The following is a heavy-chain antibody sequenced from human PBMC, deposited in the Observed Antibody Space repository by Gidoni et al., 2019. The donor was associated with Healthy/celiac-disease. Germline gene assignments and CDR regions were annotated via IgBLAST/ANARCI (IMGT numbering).Heavy chain of an antibody. J-gene: IGHJ4*02. D-gene: IGHD6-13*01. CDR1: GGSISSYY. CDR2: IYYSGST. V-gene: IGHV4-59*08. CDR3: ARYAGYFDY. Sequence: QVQLQESGPGLVKPSETLSLTCTVSGGSISSYYWSWIRQPPGKGLEWIGYIYYSGSTNYNPSLKSRVTISVDTSKNQFSLKLSSVTAADTAVYYCARYAGYFDYWGQGTLVTVSS.